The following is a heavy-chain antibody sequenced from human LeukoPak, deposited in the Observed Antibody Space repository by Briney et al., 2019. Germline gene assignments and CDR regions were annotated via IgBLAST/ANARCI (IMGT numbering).Heavy chain of an antibody. V-gene: IGHV4-34*01. CDR2: INHSGST. D-gene: IGHD2-8*01. J-gene: IGHJ5*02. CDR1: GGSFSGYY. CDR3: ARSKARMLYWFDP. Sequence: SETLSPTCAVYGGSFSGYYWSWIRQPPGKGLEWIGEINHSGSTNYNPSLKSRVTISVDTSKNQFSLKLSSVTAADTAVYYCARSKARMLYWFDPWGQGTLVTVSS.